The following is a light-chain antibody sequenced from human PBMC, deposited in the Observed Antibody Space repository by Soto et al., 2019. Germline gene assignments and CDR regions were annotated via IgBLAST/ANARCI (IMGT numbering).Light chain of an antibody. CDR1: QSISFW. V-gene: IGKV1-5*01. CDR2: DAS. Sequence: DIQMTQSASTLSATVEKRDTITCRASQSISFWLAWYQQKPASAPNLLIYDASTLGGGVPSRFSGSGSGTEFTLTISFLHPDDFASYYCQQYNSCPLTFGGGTKV. CDR3: QQYNSCPLT. J-gene: IGKJ4*01.